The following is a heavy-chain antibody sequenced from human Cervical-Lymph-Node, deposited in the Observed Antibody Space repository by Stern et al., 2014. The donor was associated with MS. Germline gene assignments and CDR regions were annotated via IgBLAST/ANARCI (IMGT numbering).Heavy chain of an antibody. V-gene: IGHV4-59*13. CDR3: ARARIVVTGRYYFYYGIDV. D-gene: IGHD6-19*01. Sequence: QVQLQESGPGLVKPSETLSLTCTVSGDAITSYYWRWIRQPPGKGLEWIGYIHSSGSTNYNPSLKSRVTISVDTSKNQFSLKLSSVTAADTAVYYCARARIVVTGRYYFYYGIDVWGQGTTGTVSS. CDR2: IHSSGST. J-gene: IGHJ6*02. CDR1: GDAITSYY.